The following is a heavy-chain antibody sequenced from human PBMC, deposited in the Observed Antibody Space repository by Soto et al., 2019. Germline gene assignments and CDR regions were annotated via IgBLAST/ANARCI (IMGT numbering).Heavy chain of an antibody. CDR2: ISSNGGRT. CDR3: ARGQGYYFDY. J-gene: IGHJ4*02. CDR1: GFTFSSYA. V-gene: IGHV3-64*01. Sequence: GGSLRLSCAASGFTFSSYAMHWVRQAPWKGLEYVSAISSNGGRTYYANSVKGRFTISRDNSKSTLYLQMGSLRAEDVAVYYCARGQGYYFDYWGQGT.